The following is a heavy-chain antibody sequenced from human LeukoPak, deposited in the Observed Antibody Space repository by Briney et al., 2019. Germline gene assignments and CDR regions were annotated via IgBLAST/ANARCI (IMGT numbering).Heavy chain of an antibody. CDR2: IYYSGST. Sequence: SETLSLTCTVSGGSISSSSYYWGWIRQPPGKGLEWIGSIYYSGSTYYNPSLKSRVTISVDTSKNQFSLKLSSVTAADTAVYYCARDKLSVPFDYWGQGTLVTVSS. CDR3: ARDKLSVPFDY. V-gene: IGHV4-39*07. CDR1: GGSISSSSYY. D-gene: IGHD2/OR15-2a*01. J-gene: IGHJ4*02.